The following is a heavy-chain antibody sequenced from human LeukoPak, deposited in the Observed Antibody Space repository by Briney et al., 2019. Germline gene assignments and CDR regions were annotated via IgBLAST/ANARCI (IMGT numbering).Heavy chain of an antibody. CDR1: GGSIISSSYY. Sequence: PSETLSLTCTVSGGSIISSSYYWGWIRQPPGKGLEWIGSIYYSGSTNYNPSLKSRVTISVDTSKNQFSLKLSSVTAADTAVYYCARDYSSGWYFFAFDIWGQGTMVTVSS. CDR3: ARDYSSGWYFFAFDI. CDR2: IYYSGST. J-gene: IGHJ3*02. V-gene: IGHV4-39*07. D-gene: IGHD6-19*01.